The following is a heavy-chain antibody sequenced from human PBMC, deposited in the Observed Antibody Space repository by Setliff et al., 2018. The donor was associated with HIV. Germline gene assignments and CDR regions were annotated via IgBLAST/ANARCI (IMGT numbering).Heavy chain of an antibody. CDR2: IYYSGST. V-gene: IGHV4-39*01. D-gene: IGHD2-21*01. Sequence: SETLSLTCTVSGGSISSSSYYWGWIRQPPGKGLEWIGSIYYSGSTYYNPSLKSRVTLSVDTSKNQFSLKLSSVTAADTAVYYCARHDSRGPRSAFDLWGRGTMVTVSS. J-gene: IGHJ3*01. CDR1: GGSISSSSYY. CDR3: ARHDSRGPRSAFDL.